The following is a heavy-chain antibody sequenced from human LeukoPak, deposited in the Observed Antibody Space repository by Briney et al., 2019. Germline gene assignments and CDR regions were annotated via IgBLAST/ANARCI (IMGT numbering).Heavy chain of an antibody. J-gene: IGHJ3*01. CDR2: IRKRLDSYST. CDR1: GFTFNDHY. Sequence: GGSPRLSCAGSGFTFNDHYMDWVRQAPGKGLEWIGRIRKRLDSYSTEYGASVKGRFTISRDDSKNSLYLQMNSLKIEDTAIYFCVRVTFAVFDFWGQGTMVTVSS. D-gene: IGHD2/OR15-2a*01. V-gene: IGHV3-72*01. CDR3: VRVTFAVFDF.